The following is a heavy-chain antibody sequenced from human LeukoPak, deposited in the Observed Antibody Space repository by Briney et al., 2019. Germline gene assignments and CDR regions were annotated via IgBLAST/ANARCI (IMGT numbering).Heavy chain of an antibody. V-gene: IGHV3-20*04. CDR1: GFTFDDYG. J-gene: IGHJ4*02. CDR3: ARASGQQQQPMDTTGDYFDY. D-gene: IGHD6-13*01. Sequence: GGSLRLSCAASGFTFDDYGMSWVRQAPGKGLEWVSGINWNGGSTGYADSVKGRFTISRDNAKNSLYLQMNSLRAEDTAVYYCARASGQQQQPMDTTGDYFDYWGQGTLVTVSS. CDR2: INWNGGST.